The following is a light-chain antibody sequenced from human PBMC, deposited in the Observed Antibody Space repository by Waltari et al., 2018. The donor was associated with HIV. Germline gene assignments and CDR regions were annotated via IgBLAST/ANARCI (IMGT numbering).Light chain of an antibody. CDR3: QVWDSSSDLNWV. Sequence: SYVLTQPPSVSVAPGKTARITCGGNNIGIKSAHWYQQKPGQAPVLVIYDDSDRPSGIPERFSGSNSGNTATLTISRVEAGDEADYYCQVWDSSSDLNWVFGGGTKLTVL. J-gene: IGLJ3*02. CDR2: DDS. CDR1: NIGIKS. V-gene: IGLV3-21*04.